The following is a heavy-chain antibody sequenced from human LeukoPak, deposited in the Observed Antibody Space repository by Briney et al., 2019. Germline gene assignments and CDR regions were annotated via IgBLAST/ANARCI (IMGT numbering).Heavy chain of an antibody. D-gene: IGHD6-13*01. V-gene: IGHV3-23*01. CDR1: GFTFSNYA. CDR3: AIGTLEQQQLGGIDY. J-gene: IGHJ4*01. CDR2: ISGSGGST. Sequence: GGSLRLSCAASGFTFSNYAMSWVRQAPGKGLEWVSSISGSGGSTYYGDSVKGRFTISRDNSKNTLYPQMNSLRAEDTAVYYCAIGTLEQQQLGGIDYWGQGTLVTVSS.